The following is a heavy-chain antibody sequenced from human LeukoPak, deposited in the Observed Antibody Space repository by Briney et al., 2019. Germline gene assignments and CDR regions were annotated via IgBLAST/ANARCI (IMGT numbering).Heavy chain of an antibody. Sequence: GGSLRLSCAASGFTFSGSAMHWVRQASGKGLEWVGRIRSKANSYATAYAASVKGRFTISRDDSKNTAYLQMNSLKTEDTAVYYCTRHGLGTRGLSSYYYMDVWGKGTTVTVSS. CDR2: IRSKANSYAT. CDR1: GFTFSGSA. J-gene: IGHJ6*03. D-gene: IGHD3-16*01. V-gene: IGHV3-73*01. CDR3: TRHGLGTRGLSSYYYMDV.